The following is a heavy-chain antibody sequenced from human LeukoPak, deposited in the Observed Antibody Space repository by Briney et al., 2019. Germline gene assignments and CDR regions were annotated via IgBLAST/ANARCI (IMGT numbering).Heavy chain of an antibody. J-gene: IGHJ4*02. CDR3: ASQWLVPSDY. CDR1: GFTFSSYG. Sequence: GGSLRLSCAASGFTFSSYGMHWVRQAPGKGLEWVSSISSSSSYIYYADSVKGRFTISRDNAKNSLYLQMNSLRAEDTAVYYCASQWLVPSDYWGQGTLVTVSS. V-gene: IGHV3-21*01. D-gene: IGHD6-19*01. CDR2: ISSSSSYI.